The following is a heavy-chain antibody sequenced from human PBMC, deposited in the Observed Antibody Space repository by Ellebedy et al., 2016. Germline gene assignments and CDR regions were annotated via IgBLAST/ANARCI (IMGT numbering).Heavy chain of an antibody. J-gene: IGHJ4*02. CDR3: ARDGSSTSRFDY. CDR2: ISSSSSYI. CDR1: GFTFSSYS. Sequence: GGSLRLSXAASGFTFSSYSMNWVRQAPGKGLEWVSSISSSSSYIYYADSVKGRFTISRDNAKNSLYLQMNSLRAEDTAVYYCARDGSSTSRFDYWGQGTLVTVSS. V-gene: IGHV3-21*01. D-gene: IGHD2-2*01.